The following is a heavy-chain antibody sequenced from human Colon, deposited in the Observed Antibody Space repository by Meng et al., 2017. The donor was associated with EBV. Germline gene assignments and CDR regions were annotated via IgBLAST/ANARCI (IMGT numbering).Heavy chain of an antibody. J-gene: IGHJ4*02. CDR3: DREAQQSGYFDP. CDR1: RDPITRVCPS. D-gene: IGHD6-13*01. CDR2: IFHSRRT. V-gene: IGHV4-30-2*01. Sequence: LPGPRSRQAIPYQPLPLHCLVSRDPITRVCPSWTSPRQPPGKGLEWIGHIFHSRRTYPNPSLKSRVTISVDRSKNQFSLRLRSVTAADTAVYYCDREAQQSGYFDPWGPGTLVHRLL.